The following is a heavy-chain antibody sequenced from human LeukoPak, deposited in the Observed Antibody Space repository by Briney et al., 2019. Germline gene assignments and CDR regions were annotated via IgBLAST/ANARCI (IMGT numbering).Heavy chain of an antibody. V-gene: IGHV1-8*03. CDR3: ARGLRYSYGYDVGPREDY. CDR2: MNPNSGNT. Sequence: ASVKVSCKASGYTFTSYDINWVRQATGQGLEWMGWMNPNSGNTGYAQKFQGRVTITRNTSISTAYMELSSLRSEDTAVYYCARGLRYSYGYDVGPREDYWGQGTLVTVSS. D-gene: IGHD5-18*01. CDR1: GYTFTSYD. J-gene: IGHJ4*02.